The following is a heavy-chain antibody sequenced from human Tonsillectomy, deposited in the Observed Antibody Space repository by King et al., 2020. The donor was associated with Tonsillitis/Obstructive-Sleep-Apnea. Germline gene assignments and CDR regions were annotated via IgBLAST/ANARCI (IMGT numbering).Heavy chain of an antibody. D-gene: IGHD2-21*02. V-gene: IGHV4-39*01. J-gene: IGHJ4*02. Sequence: LQLQESGPGLVKPSETLSLTCTVSGGSISSSSYYWGWIRQPPGKGLEWIGSIYYSGSTYYNPSLKSRVTISVDTSQNQFSLKLSSVTAADTAVYYCARQIVVVVTASRTYAFDYWGQGTLVTVSS. CDR3: ARQIVVVVTASRTYAFDY. CDR1: GGSISSSSYY. CDR2: IYYSGST.